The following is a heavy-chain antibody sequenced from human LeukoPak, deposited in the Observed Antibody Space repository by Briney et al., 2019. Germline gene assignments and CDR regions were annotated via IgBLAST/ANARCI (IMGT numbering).Heavy chain of an antibody. J-gene: IGHJ6*03. Sequence: ASVKVSCKASGYTFTSYDINWVRQATGQGLEWMGWMNPNSGNTGYAQKFQGRVTITRNTSISTAYMELSSLRSEDTAVYYCARGGVTYYYGSGSFDYYYMDVWGKGTTVTVSS. CDR2: MNPNSGNT. CDR3: ARGGVTYYYGSGSFDYYYMDV. D-gene: IGHD3-10*01. CDR1: GYTFTSYD. V-gene: IGHV1-8*03.